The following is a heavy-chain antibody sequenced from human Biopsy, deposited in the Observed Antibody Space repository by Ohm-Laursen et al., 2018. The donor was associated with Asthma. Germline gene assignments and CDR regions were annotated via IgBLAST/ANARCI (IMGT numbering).Heavy chain of an antibody. D-gene: IGHD6-19*01. V-gene: IGHV4-31*03. CDR2: IYYSGST. CDR1: GCSISSGGYY. Sequence: TLSLTCTVSGCSISSGGYYWSWIRQLPGKGLEWIGYIYYSGSTYYNPSLKSRVTISVDTSQNQFSLKLSSVTAADSAVYYCARDGSSVAGTPYGMDVWGQGTTVTVSS. J-gene: IGHJ6*02. CDR3: ARDGSSVAGTPYGMDV.